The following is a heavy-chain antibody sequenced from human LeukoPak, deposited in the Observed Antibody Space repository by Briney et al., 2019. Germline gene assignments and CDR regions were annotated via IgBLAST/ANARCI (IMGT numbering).Heavy chain of an antibody. CDR1: GGTFSSYA. CDR3: ARVLQLTTVTAYAFDI. CDR2: IIPILGIA. V-gene: IGHV1-69*04. J-gene: IGHJ3*02. Sequence: SVKVSCKASGGTFSSYAISWVRQAPGQGLEWMGRIIPILGIANYAQKFQGRVTITADKSTSTAYMELSSLRSEDTAVYYCARVLQLTTVTAYAFDIWGQGTMVTVSS. D-gene: IGHD4-17*01.